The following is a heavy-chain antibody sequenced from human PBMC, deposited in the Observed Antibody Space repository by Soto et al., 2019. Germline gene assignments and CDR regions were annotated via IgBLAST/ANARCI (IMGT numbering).Heavy chain of an antibody. J-gene: IGHJ4*02. D-gene: IGHD1-1*01. Sequence: GGSLRLSCAGSGFTFGDSYMSWIRQAPGKGLEWLSYISPGSRYPAYADSVKGRFSISRDNAKNSLFLQINSLRGDDTAIYYCVRSGDNYNLLDYWGQGTPVTVSS. CDR1: GFTFGDSY. CDR2: ISPGSRYP. V-gene: IGHV3-11*06. CDR3: VRSGDNYNLLDY.